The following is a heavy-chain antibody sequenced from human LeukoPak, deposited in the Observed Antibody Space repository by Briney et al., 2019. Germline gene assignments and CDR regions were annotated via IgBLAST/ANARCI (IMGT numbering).Heavy chain of an antibody. CDR3: ARDSPVTAGPFDP. CDR2: IWYDGSNE. CDR1: GITFSSFG. Sequence: GRSLRLSCVASGITFSSFGMHWVRQAPGKGLEWVAFIWYDGSNEYYADSVKGRFTISRDNSKNTLYLQMNSLRAEDTAMYYCARDSPVTAGPFDPWGQGTLVTVSS. J-gene: IGHJ5*02. V-gene: IGHV3-33*01. D-gene: IGHD4-11*01.